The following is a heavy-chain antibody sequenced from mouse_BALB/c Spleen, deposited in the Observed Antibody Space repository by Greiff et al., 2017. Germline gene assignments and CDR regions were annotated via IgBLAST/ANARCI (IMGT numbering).Heavy chain of an antibody. CDR2: ISDGGSYT. Sequence: DVLLVESGGGLVKPGGSLKLSCAASGFTFSDYYMYWVRQTPEKRLEWVATISDGGSYTYYPDSVKGRFTISRDNAKNNLYLQMSSLKSEDTAMYYCARGGTGYFDYWGQGTTLTVSS. CDR3: ARGGTGYFDY. CDR1: GFTFSDYY. V-gene: IGHV5-4*02. J-gene: IGHJ2*01. D-gene: IGHD3-3*01.